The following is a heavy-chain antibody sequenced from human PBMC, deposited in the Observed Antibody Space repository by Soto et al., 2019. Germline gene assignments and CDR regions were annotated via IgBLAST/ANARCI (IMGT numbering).Heavy chain of an antibody. CDR2: IYYSGST. V-gene: IGHV4-30-4*01. CDR3: AREGDGYNRFDY. D-gene: IGHD5-12*01. Sequence: SETLSLTCTVSGGSISSGDYYWSWIRQPPGKGLEWIGYIYYSGSTYYNPSLKSRVTISVDASKNQFSLKLSSVTAADTAVYYCAREGDGYNRFDYWGQGTLVTVSS. CDR1: GGSISSGDYY. J-gene: IGHJ4*02.